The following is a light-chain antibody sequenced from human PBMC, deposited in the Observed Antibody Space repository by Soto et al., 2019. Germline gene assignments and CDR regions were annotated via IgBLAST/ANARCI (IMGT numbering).Light chain of an antibody. CDR1: SANIGAEYD. CDR3: QSYDSSLTTFV. Sequence: QSVLTQPPSVSGAPGQRVAISCTGSSANIGAEYDVHWYQQLRGTAPKRLIYGDNNRPSGVPDRFSGSKSGTSASLAITGLQPEDEADYYCQSYDSSLTTFVFGTGTKV. CDR2: GDN. V-gene: IGLV1-40*01. J-gene: IGLJ1*01.